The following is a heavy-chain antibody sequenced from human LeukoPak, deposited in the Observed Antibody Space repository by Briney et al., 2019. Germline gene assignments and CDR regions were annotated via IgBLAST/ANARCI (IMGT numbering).Heavy chain of an antibody. CDR1: GGSISSYY. Sequence: PSETLSLTCTVSGGSISSYYWSWIRQPPGKGLEWIGYIYYSGSTNYNPSLKSRVTISVDTSKNQFSLKLSSVTAADTAVYYCARQNILTGYYHGDFDYWGQGTLVTVSS. CDR3: ARQNILTGYYHGDFDY. J-gene: IGHJ4*02. D-gene: IGHD3-9*01. V-gene: IGHV4-59*08. CDR2: IYYSGST.